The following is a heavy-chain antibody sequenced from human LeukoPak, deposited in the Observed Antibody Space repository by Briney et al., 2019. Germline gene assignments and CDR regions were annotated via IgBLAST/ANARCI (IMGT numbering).Heavy chain of an antibody. Sequence: SQTLSLTCAISGDSVSTNSDAWNWIRQSPSRGLEWLGRTYYRSKWYFDYAVSVESRITINPDTSKNQFSLQLNSVTPDDTAVYYCARARDYNDYLYWGQGTLVSVSS. V-gene: IGHV6-1*01. CDR3: ARARDYNDYLY. CDR1: GDSVSTNSDA. D-gene: IGHD4-11*01. J-gene: IGHJ4*02. CDR2: TYYRSKWYF.